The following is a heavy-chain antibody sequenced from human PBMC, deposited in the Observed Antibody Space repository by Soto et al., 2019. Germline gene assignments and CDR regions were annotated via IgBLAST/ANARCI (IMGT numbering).Heavy chain of an antibody. V-gene: IGHV4-31*03. CDR1: GGSISSGNYY. CDR3: ARGGSGDIVVVAAIDC. D-gene: IGHD2-15*01. J-gene: IGHJ4*02. Sequence: QVQLQESGPGLVKPSQTLSLTCTVSGGSISSGNYYWSWIRQHPGKGLEWIGYIFYSGSTYYNPSLKSRVTVSLDTPKNQFSLKLSSVTAADTAVYYCARGGSGDIVVVAAIDCWGQGTLVTVSS. CDR2: IFYSGST.